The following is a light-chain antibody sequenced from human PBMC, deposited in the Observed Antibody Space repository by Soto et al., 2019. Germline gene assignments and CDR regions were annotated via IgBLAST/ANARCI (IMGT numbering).Light chain of an antibody. V-gene: IGLV2-14*03. Sequence: QSSLTQPASVSGSPGQSIAISCTGTSSDVGAYNSVSWYQQHPGRAPKLMIHDVSDRPSGVSNRFSGSESGNTASLTISGLQAEDEADYYCSSYTSSSTYVFGTGTKVTVL. CDR3: SSYTSSSTYV. CDR2: DVS. J-gene: IGLJ1*01. CDR1: SSDVGAYNS.